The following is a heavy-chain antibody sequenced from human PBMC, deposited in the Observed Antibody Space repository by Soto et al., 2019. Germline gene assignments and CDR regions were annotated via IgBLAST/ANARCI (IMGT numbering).Heavy chain of an antibody. D-gene: IGHD4-17*01. Sequence: GGSLRLSCAASGFTFSSYAMHWVRQAPGKGLEWVAVISYDGSNKYYADSVKGRFTISRDNSKNTLYLQMNSLRAEDTAVYYCARWDDYGDYRDYWGQGTLVTVSS. CDR2: ISYDGSNK. CDR3: ARWDDYGDYRDY. CDR1: GFTFSSYA. V-gene: IGHV3-30-3*01. J-gene: IGHJ4*02.